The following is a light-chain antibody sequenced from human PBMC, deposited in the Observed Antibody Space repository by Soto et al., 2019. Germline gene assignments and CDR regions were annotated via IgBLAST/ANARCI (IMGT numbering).Light chain of an antibody. Sequence: EIVLTQSLSTLSLSPGLRSTLPCRASQSLSNNIYLAWYQQKTGQAPRXLIYDASSRATGIPDRFSGGGYGTDFNLTISRLEPEDFAVYYCQQFSSYPLTFGGGTKVDIK. J-gene: IGKJ4*01. CDR3: QQFSSYPLT. V-gene: IGKV3-20*01. CDR2: DAS. CDR1: QSLSNNIY.